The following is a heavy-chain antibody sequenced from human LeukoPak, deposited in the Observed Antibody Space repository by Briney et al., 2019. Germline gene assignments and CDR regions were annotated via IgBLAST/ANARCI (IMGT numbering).Heavy chain of an antibody. J-gene: IGHJ4*02. D-gene: IGHD3-3*01. CDR1: GFTFSSYW. CDR2: IKQDGSEK. V-gene: IGHV3-7*01. Sequence: GGSLRLSCAASGFTFSSYWMSWVRQAPGKGLEWVANIKQDGSEKYYVDSVKSRFTISRDNAKNSLYLQMNSLRAEDTAVYYCARDFPGIWSGYDPFDYWGQGTLVTVSS. CDR3: ARDFPGIWSGYDPFDY.